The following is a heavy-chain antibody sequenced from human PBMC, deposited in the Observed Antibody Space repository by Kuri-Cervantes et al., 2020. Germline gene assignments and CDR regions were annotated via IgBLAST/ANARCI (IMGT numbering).Heavy chain of an antibody. CDR3: ARVGVLMVYARGGEDY. CDR2: ISSSSSYI. V-gene: IGHV3-21*01. D-gene: IGHD2-8*01. CDR1: GFTFSSYS. J-gene: IGHJ4*02. Sequence: GESLKISCAASGFTFSSYSMNWVRQAPGKGLEWVSSISSSSSYIYYADSVKGRFTISRDNAKNSLYLQMNSLRAEDTAVYYCARVGVLMVYARGGEDYWGQGTLVTVSS.